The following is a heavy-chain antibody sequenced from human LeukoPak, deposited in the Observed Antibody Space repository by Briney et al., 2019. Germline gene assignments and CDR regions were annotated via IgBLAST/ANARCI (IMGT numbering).Heavy chain of an antibody. CDR1: GFTVSSNY. J-gene: IGHJ3*02. CDR2: INHSGST. CDR3: ARDYYDSSGYPWVTAFDI. Sequence: GSLRLSCAASGFTVSSNYMSWVRQAPGKGLEWIGEINHSGSTNYNPSLKSRVTISVDTSKNQFSLKLSSVTAADTAVYYCARDYYDSSGYPWVTAFDIWGQGTMVTVSS. V-gene: IGHV4-34*01. D-gene: IGHD3-22*01.